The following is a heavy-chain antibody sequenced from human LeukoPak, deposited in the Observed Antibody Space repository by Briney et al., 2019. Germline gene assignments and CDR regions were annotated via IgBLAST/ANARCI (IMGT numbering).Heavy chain of an antibody. J-gene: IGHJ6*03. CDR2: IYTSGST. D-gene: IGHD6-25*01. CDR3: ARAARHNYYYYYYMDV. V-gene: IGHV4-4*07. CDR1: GGSISSYY. Sequence: SETLSLTCTVSGGSISSYYWSWIRQPAGKGLEWIGRIYTSGSTNYNPSLKSRVTMSVDTSKNQFSLKLSSVTAADTAVYYCARAARHNYYYYYYMDVWGKGTTVTISS.